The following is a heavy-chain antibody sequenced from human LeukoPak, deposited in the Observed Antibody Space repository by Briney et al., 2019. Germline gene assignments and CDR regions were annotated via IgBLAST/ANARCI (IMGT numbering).Heavy chain of an antibody. J-gene: IGHJ4*02. V-gene: IGHV4-38-2*02. D-gene: IGHD5-24*01. Sequence: SETLSLTCTVSGYSISSGYYWGWIRQPPGKGLEWIGSIYHSGSTYYNPSLKSRVTISVDTSKNQFSLKLSSVTAADTAVYYCAREEDGYNYYFDCWGQGTLVTVSS. CDR1: GYSISSGYY. CDR2: IYHSGST. CDR3: AREEDGYNYYFDC.